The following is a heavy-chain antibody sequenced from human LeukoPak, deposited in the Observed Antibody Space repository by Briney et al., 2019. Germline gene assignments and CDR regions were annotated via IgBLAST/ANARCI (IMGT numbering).Heavy chain of an antibody. V-gene: IGHV3-66*04. CDR3: ARQLFISTSFYYIFDF. Sequence: TGGSLRLSCAASGFTVSSNYISWVRQAPGKGLEWVSVIHSDGSTYYADSVKDRFSISRDNSGNMLYLQMNSLRAEDTAVYYCARQLFISTSFYYIFDFWGQGTLVTVSS. J-gene: IGHJ4*02. D-gene: IGHD2/OR15-2a*01. CDR2: IHSDGST. CDR1: GFTVSSNY.